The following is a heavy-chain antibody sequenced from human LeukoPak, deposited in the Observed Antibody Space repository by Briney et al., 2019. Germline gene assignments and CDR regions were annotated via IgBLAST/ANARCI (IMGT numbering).Heavy chain of an antibody. D-gene: IGHD3-22*01. CDR1: GFTFSNYG. CDR3: AKGYGFDSSGSEHYFEN. CDR2: TSYDGSNK. Sequence: PGGSLRLSCAASGFTFSNYGIHWVRQAPGKGLEWVAVTSYDGSNKYYAESVKGRFTISRDNSKNTLYLQMNSLRAEDTAVYYCAKGYGFDSSGSEHYFENWGQGILVTVSS. V-gene: IGHV3-30*18. J-gene: IGHJ4*02.